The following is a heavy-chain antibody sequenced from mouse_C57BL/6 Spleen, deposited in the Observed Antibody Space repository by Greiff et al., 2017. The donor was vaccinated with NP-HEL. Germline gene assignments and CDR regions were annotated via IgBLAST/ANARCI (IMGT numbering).Heavy chain of an antibody. CDR2: IYWDDDK. D-gene: IGHD2-3*01. J-gene: IGHJ3*01. Sequence: QVTLKESGPGILQSSQTLSLTCSFSGFSLSTSGMGVSWIRQPSGKGLEWLAHIYWDDDKRYNPSLKSRLTISKDTSRNQVFLKITSVDTADTATYYCARVYDGYFQAWFAYWGQGTLVTVSA. CDR3: ARVYDGYFQAWFAY. CDR1: GFSLSTSGMG. V-gene: IGHV8-12*01.